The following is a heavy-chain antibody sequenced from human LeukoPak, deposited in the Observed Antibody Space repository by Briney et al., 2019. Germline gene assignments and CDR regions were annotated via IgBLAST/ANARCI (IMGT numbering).Heavy chain of an antibody. CDR1: GLTVSSNY. J-gene: IGHJ4*02. CDR3: ARGGTPGYSSGRTDY. V-gene: IGHV3-53*04. CDR2: IYSAGNT. Sequence: GGSLRLSCVASGLTVSSNYMSWVRQAPGKGLEWVSVIYSAGNTYYADSVKGRFTISRHNSENTLYLQMNSLRVEDTAVYYCARGGTPGYSSGRTDYWGQGTLVTVSS. D-gene: IGHD6-19*01.